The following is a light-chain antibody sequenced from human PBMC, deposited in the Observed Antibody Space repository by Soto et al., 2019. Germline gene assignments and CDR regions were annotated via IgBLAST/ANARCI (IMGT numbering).Light chain of an antibody. CDR2: GNR. CDR3: QAYDYSLTASV. Sequence: QSVLTQPPSVSGAPGQRGTLSCTGNSSNLGAGYDVHWYQQLPGAAPKLVIFGNRNRPSGVTERFSGSKSGTSASLAITGLQAEDEAAYYCQAYDYSLTASVFGGGTKLPVL. CDR1: SSNLGAGYD. J-gene: IGLJ3*02. V-gene: IGLV1-40*01.